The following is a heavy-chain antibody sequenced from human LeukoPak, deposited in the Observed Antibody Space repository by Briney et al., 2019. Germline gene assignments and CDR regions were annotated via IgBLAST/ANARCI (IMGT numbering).Heavy chain of an antibody. V-gene: IGHV4-59*08. CDR3: ARAQGWGTVRTGYYYGMDV. CDR2: IYYTET. D-gene: IGHD4-11*01. J-gene: IGHJ6*02. Sequence: SETLSLTCTVSGGSISGSYWSWIRQPPGKGLEWIGYIYYTETYYNPSLKSRVTISLDSSKNQFSLKLRFVTAADTAVYYCARAQGWGTVRTGYYYGMDVWGQGTTVTVSS. CDR1: GGSISGSY.